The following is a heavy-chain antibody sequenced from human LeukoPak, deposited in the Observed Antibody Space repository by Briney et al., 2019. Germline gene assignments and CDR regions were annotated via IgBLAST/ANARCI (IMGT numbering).Heavy chain of an antibody. CDR2: IWYDGSNK. J-gene: IGHJ6*02. D-gene: IGHD2-2*01. CDR1: GFTFSSYG. Sequence: GGSLRLSCAASGFTFSSYGMHWVRQAPGKGLEWVAVIWYDGSNKYYADSVKGRFTISRDNSKNTLYLQMNSLRAEDTAVYYCARDREKYQLLRSYYYYYGMDVWGQGTTVTVSS. V-gene: IGHV3-33*01. CDR3: ARDREKYQLLRSYYYYYGMDV.